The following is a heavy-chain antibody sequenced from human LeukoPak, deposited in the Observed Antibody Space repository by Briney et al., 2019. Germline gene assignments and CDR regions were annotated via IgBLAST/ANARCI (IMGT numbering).Heavy chain of an antibody. D-gene: IGHD3-22*01. CDR1: GFTFSSYE. CDR2: ISSSGSTI. J-gene: IGHJ4*02. Sequence: QPGGSLRLSCAASGFTFSSYEMNWVRQAPGKGLEWVSYISSSGSTIYYADSVKGRFTISRDNAKNSLYLQMNSLRAEDTAVYYCARDRVPVPGHYYDSSGYGYWGQGTLVTVSS. V-gene: IGHV3-48*03. CDR3: ARDRVPVPGHYYDSSGYGY.